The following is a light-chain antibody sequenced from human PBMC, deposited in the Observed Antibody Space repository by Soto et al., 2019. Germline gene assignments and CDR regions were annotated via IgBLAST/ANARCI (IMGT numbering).Light chain of an antibody. Sequence: DIQMTQSPSSLSASVGDRVTITCQASQDIRKNLNWYQQKPGKAPKLLVYAVSNLETGVPSRFSGSGSGTYFTLTITSLQPEDISTYYCQQYNDLITFGGGTKVEMK. CDR2: AVS. J-gene: IGKJ4*01. CDR3: QQYNDLIT. CDR1: QDIRKN. V-gene: IGKV1-33*01.